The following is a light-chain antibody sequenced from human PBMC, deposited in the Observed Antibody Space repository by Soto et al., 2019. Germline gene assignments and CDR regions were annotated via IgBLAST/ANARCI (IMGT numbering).Light chain of an antibody. CDR1: QSVTSSY. CDR3: QQYGSSPWT. V-gene: IGKV3-20*01. Sequence: EIVLTQSPGTLSLSPGERVTLPCRASQSVTSSYLAWYQQKPGQAPRLLIYGASSRATGIPDTFSGSGSGTDFTLTISRLEPEDFAVYYCQQYGSSPWTFGQGTKVDIK. CDR2: GAS. J-gene: IGKJ1*01.